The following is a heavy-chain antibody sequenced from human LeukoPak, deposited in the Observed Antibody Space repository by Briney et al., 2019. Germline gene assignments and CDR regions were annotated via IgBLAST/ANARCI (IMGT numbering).Heavy chain of an antibody. Sequence: PSETLSLTCTVSGGSISSYYWSWIRQPPGKGLEWIGYIYYSGSTNYNPSLKSRVTISVDTSKNQFSLKLSSVTAADTAVYYCARVVVAAYIDYWGQGTLVTVSS. J-gene: IGHJ4*02. CDR1: GGSISSYY. CDR3: ARVVVAAYIDY. CDR2: IYYSGST. V-gene: IGHV4-59*01. D-gene: IGHD2-15*01.